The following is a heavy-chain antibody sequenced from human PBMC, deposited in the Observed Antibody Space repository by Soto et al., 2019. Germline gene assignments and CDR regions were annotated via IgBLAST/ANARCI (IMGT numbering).Heavy chain of an antibody. CDR1: GGSIRSGDYY. Sequence: QVQLQESGPGLVKPSQTLSLTCTVSGGSIRSGDYYWSWIRQPPGQGLEWIGYIYYSGSTYYNPSLKSRVTISVDTSKNQFSLKISSVTAADTAVYYCARGPNYYNSARGWFDPWGQGTLVTVSS. V-gene: IGHV4-30-4*01. CDR2: IYYSGST. CDR3: ARGPNYYNSARGWFDP. J-gene: IGHJ5*02. D-gene: IGHD3-10*01.